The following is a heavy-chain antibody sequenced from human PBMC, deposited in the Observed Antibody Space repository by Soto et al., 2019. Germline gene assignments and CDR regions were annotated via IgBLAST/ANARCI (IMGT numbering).Heavy chain of an antibody. CDR3: ARGGHFTRDWLLQRDCYFDL. V-gene: IGHV4-30-4*01. D-gene: IGHD3-9*01. CDR2: IYDSGST. Sequence: QVQLQESGPGLVKPSQTLSLTCTVSGGSMSGDDYYWSWIRQPPGKGLEWIGYIYDSGSTSYNPSLQSRVTMSLDTSNNQLSLKLNSVTAADTAVYYCARGGHFTRDWLLQRDCYFDLWGRGTLVSVSS. CDR1: GGSMSGDDYY. J-gene: IGHJ2*01.